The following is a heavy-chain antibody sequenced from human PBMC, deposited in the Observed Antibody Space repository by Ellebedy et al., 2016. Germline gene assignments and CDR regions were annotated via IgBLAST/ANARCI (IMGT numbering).Heavy chain of an antibody. D-gene: IGHD6-13*01. J-gene: IGHJ5*02. CDR1: GYTFTGYY. Sequence: ASVKVSCKASGYTFTGYYMHWVRQAPGQGLEWVGGIIPIVGVANYAQKFQGRVTIIADRSTNTAFMELNSLRFDDTAVYYCARSGGSWYIAFDPWGQGTVVTVSS. V-gene: IGHV1-69*10. CDR3: ARSGGSWYIAFDP. CDR2: IIPIVGVA.